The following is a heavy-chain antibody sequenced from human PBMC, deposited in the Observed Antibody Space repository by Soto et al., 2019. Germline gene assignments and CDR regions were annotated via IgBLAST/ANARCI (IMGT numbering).Heavy chain of an antibody. Sequence: GASVKVSCKASGYTFTSYDINWVRQATGQGLEWMGWMNPNSGNTGYAQKFQGRVTMTRNTSISTAYMELSSLRSEDTAVYYCARGLGYSRNRWFDPWGQGTLVTVSS. CDR2: MNPNSGNT. CDR3: ARGLGYSRNRWFDP. V-gene: IGHV1-8*01. CDR1: GYTFTSYD. D-gene: IGHD6-13*01. J-gene: IGHJ5*02.